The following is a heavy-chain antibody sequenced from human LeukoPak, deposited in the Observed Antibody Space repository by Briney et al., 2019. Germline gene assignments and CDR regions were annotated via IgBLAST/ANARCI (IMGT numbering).Heavy chain of an antibody. Sequence: PSETLSLTCAVYGGSFGVYYWRWIRQPPGKGLEWIGEINHSGSTNYNPSLKSRVTISVDMSKNQFSLQLSSVTAADTAVYYCAGPGAGDLDYWGQGTLVTVSS. J-gene: IGHJ4*02. CDR1: GGSFGVYY. V-gene: IGHV4-34*01. CDR2: INHSGST. CDR3: AGPGAGDLDY. D-gene: IGHD3-10*01.